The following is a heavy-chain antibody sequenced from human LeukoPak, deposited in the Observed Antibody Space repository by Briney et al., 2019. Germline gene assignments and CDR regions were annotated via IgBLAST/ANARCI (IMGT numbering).Heavy chain of an antibody. CDR3: ARERRYYDSSGYYYVGYYYYYMDV. Sequence: SETLSLTCTVSGASISSYYWSWIRQPAGKGLEWIGRIYVSGSTTYNPSLESRVTMSLDTSKNQISLKVSSVTAADTAVYYCARERRYYDSSGYYYVGYYYYYMDVWGKGTTVTISS. J-gene: IGHJ6*03. V-gene: IGHV4-4*07. CDR1: GASISSYY. CDR2: IYVSGST. D-gene: IGHD3-22*01.